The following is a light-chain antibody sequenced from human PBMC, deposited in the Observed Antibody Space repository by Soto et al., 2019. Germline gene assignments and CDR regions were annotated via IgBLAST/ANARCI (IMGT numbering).Light chain of an antibody. CDR1: QSVLYRSNTKYY. V-gene: IGKV4-1*01. CDR2: WAS. J-gene: IGKJ1*01. Sequence: DIVMTQSPDSLAVSLGERATINCKSSQSVLYRSNTKYYLAWYQQKPGQPPNLLIYWASTRESGVPDRFSGSGSGTDFTLTISSLQAEDVAVYYCQQYYSLPPTFGQGTKVEIK. CDR3: QQYYSLPPT.